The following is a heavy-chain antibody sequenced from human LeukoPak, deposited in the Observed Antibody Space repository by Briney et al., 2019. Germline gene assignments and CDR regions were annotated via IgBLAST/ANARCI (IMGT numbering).Heavy chain of an antibody. D-gene: IGHD3-10*01. V-gene: IGHV1-8*01. CDR1: GYTFTSYD. CDR3: ARGAIWFGEFTSYNWFDP. Sequence: ASVKVSCKASGYTFTSYDLNWVRQAAGQGLEWMGWMNPNSGNTDYAQKFQGRVTMTRNTSISTAYMELRSLRSDDTAVYYCARGAIWFGEFTSYNWFDPWGQGTLVTVSS. CDR2: MNPNSGNT. J-gene: IGHJ5*02.